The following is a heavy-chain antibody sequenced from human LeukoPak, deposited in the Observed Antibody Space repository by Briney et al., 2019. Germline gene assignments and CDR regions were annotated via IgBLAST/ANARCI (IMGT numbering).Heavy chain of an antibody. V-gene: IGHV6-1*01. J-gene: IGHJ5*02. Sequence: SQTLSLTCAISGDSVSSNSAAWNWIRQPPSRGLEWLGRTYYVFKWNTEYAVSVESRITINPATSKNQFSLLLSSVTPEDTAVYYCARPGHGSHWFDPWGQGTLVTVSS. CDR2: TYYVFKWNT. CDR1: GDSVSSNSAA. D-gene: IGHD3-10*01. CDR3: ARPGHGSHWFDP.